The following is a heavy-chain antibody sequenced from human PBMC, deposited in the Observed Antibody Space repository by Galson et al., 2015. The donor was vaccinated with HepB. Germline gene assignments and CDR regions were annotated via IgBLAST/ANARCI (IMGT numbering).Heavy chain of an antibody. Sequence: QSGAEVKKPGESLKISCKGFGYSFTNYWIGWVRQMPGKGLDWMGIIYPGDSDTRYSPSFQGQVTISADRSINTAYLQWSSLKASDTAIYYCARQSTDYSLRWGQGTLVTVSS. J-gene: IGHJ4*02. CDR3: ARQSTDYSLR. D-gene: IGHD2/OR15-2a*01. CDR1: GYSFTNYW. CDR2: IYPGDSDT. V-gene: IGHV5-51*01.